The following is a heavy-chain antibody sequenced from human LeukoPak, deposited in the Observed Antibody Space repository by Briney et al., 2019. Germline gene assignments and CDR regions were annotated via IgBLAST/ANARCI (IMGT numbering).Heavy chain of an antibody. CDR1: GGSISSGSYY. Sequence: SETLSLTCTVSGGSISSGSYYWSWIRQPAGKGLEWIGRICTSGSPNYNPSLKSRVTISVDSSKNQFSLKLTSVTAADTAVYYCTRTWAHYYSMEVWGKGTTVTVSS. CDR2: ICTSGSP. V-gene: IGHV4-61*02. D-gene: IGHD1-26*01. J-gene: IGHJ6*03. CDR3: TRTWAHYYSMEV.